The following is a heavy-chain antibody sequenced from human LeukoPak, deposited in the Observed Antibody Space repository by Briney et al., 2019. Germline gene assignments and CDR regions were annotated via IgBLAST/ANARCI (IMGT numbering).Heavy chain of an antibody. CDR2: IYSGGRT. J-gene: IGHJ4*02. CDR1: GFTVSSNY. V-gene: IGHV3-66*01. CDR3: ARDRSSGYSLDY. Sequence: PGGSLRLSCAASGFTVSSNYMSWVRPAPGKGLEWVSVIYSGGRTYYADSVKGRFTISRDNSKNTMYLQMNSLTAEDTAVYYCARDRSSGYSLDYWGQGTLVTVSS. D-gene: IGHD3-22*01.